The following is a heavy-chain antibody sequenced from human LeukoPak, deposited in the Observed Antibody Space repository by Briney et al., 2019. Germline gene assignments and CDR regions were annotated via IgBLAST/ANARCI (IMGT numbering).Heavy chain of an antibody. CDR2: INPNSGGT. J-gene: IGHJ6*02. V-gene: IGHV1-2*07. D-gene: IGHD3-9*01. CDR1: GYTFTGYY. CDR3: ARIGLRYFDWLFRYDGMDV. Sequence: ASVKVSCTASGYTFTGYYMHWVRQAPGQGLEWMGWINPNSGGTNYAHKFQGRVTMTRETSISTAYMELSRLRSDDTAVYYCARIGLRYFDWLFRYDGMDVWGQGTTVTISS.